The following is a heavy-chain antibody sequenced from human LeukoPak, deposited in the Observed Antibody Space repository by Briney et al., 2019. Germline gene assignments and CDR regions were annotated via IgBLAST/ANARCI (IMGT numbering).Heavy chain of an antibody. J-gene: IGHJ4*02. Sequence: PSETLSLTCAVFGYSISSGYYWGWIRQPPGKGLEWIGSIYHSGSTYYNPSLKSRVTISVDTSKNQFSLKLSSVTAADTAVYYCARHQAILGTDFDYWGQGTLVTVSS. D-gene: IGHD3-3*01. CDR1: GYSISSGYY. CDR3: ARHQAILGTDFDY. CDR2: IYHSGST. V-gene: IGHV4-38-2*01.